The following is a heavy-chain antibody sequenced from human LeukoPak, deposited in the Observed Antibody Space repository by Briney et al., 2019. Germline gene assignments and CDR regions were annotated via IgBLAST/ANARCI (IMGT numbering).Heavy chain of an antibody. J-gene: IGHJ3*02. CDR3: ARGRGYGGNYLRSFDI. Sequence: SETLSLTCTVSGDSLSDYFWRWIRQPPGKGLEWIGYNSGSTNYNASLKSRVTILLVRSKNQFSLKLSSVTAADTAVYYCARGRGYGGNYLRSFDIWGQGTMVTVSS. CDR2: NSGST. D-gene: IGHD1-26*01. V-gene: IGHV4-59*08. CDR1: GDSLSDYF.